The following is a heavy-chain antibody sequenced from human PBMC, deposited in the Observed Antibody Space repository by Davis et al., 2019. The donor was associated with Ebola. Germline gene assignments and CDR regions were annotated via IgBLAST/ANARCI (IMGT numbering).Heavy chain of an antibody. V-gene: IGHV3-30*18. J-gene: IGHJ4*02. CDR1: GFTFSSYG. CDR3: KKVGGRGPSQKPSGPRSFDY. CDR2: ISYDGSNK. Sequence: GESLKISCAASGFTFSSYGMHWVRQAPGKGLEWVAVISYDGSNKYYADSVKGRFTISRDNSKNTLYLQMNSLRAEDTAVYYCKKVGGRGPSQKPSGPRSFDYWGQGTLVTVSS. D-gene: IGHD6-19*01.